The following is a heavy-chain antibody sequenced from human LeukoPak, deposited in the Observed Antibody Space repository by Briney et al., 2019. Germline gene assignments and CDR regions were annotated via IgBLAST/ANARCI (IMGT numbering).Heavy chain of an antibody. V-gene: IGHV3-21*01. Sequence: GGSLRLSCAASGFTFSSYSMNWVRQAPGKGLEWVSSISSSSNYIYYADSVKGRFTISRDNAKNSLYLQMNSLRAEDTAVYYCARDKWSHYYGSGRGWGTNWFDPWGQGTLVTVSS. D-gene: IGHD3-10*01. J-gene: IGHJ5*02. CDR3: ARDKWSHYYGSGRGWGTNWFDP. CDR1: GFTFSSYS. CDR2: ISSSSNYI.